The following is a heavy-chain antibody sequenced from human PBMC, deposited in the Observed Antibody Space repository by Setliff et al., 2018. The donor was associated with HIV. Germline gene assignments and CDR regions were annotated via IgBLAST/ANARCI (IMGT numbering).Heavy chain of an antibody. J-gene: IGHJ4*02. V-gene: IGHV3-48*01. D-gene: IGHD3-22*01. CDR1: GFTFSSYR. CDR3: ARKGYYSDSSGYYPLPFDS. Sequence: TGGSLRLSCAASGFTFSSYRMNWVRQAPGKGLEWDSSITSSSTSIHYADSVKGRFTISRDNAKNSLYLQMNSLRAEDTAVYYCARKGYYSDSSGYYPLPFDSWGQGTLVTVSS. CDR2: ITSSSTSI.